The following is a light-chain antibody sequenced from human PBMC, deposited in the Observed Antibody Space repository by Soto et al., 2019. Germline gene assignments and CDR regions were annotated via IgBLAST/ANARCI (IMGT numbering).Light chain of an antibody. V-gene: IGKV1-27*01. CDR1: QDINNY. Sequence: DIQMTQSPSSLSASVGDRVTITCRASQDINNYLAWYQQKPGQVPELLIYAATNLQSGVPSRFSGSGSGTDFTLSINSLQPEDVATYYCQKYNSAPQTFGQGTKVAIK. CDR2: AAT. CDR3: QKYNSAPQT. J-gene: IGKJ1*01.